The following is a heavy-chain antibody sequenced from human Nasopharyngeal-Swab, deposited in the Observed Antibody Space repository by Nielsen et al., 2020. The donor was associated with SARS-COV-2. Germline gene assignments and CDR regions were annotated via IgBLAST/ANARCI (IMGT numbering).Heavy chain of an antibody. Sequence: SETLSLTCNVSGDSVSSGSYYWSWIRQPPGKEVEWIGYIYNSGSTNYNPSLKSRVSISADTSKNQFSLKLSPVTAADTAVYYCARLNNDAFDIWGQGTMVTVSS. V-gene: IGHV4-61*01. CDR2: IYNSGST. D-gene: IGHD2/OR15-2a*01. CDR1: GDSVSSGSYY. J-gene: IGHJ3*02. CDR3: ARLNNDAFDI.